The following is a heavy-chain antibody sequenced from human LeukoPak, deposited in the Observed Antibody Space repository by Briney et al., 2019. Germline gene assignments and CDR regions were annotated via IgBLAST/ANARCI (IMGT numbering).Heavy chain of an antibody. V-gene: IGHV1-2*06. J-gene: IGHJ4*02. D-gene: IGHD3-3*01. Sequence: GASVKVSCKASGYTSTGYYMHWVRQAPGQGLEWMGRINPNGGGTNYAQKFQGRVTMTSDTSISTAYMELSRLRSDDTAVYYCARERKITIFGVACDYWGQGTLVTVSS. CDR3: ARERKITIFGVACDY. CDR2: INPNGGGT. CDR1: GYTSTGYY.